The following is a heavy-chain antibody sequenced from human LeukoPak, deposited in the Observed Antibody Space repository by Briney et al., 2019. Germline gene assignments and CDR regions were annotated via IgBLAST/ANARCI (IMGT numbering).Heavy chain of an antibody. D-gene: IGHD6-19*01. CDR1: GFTFSNYV. V-gene: IGHV3-23*01. CDR2: ISQTGENT. J-gene: IGHJ4*02. CDR3: AKHIGDSGFDY. Sequence: GGSLRLSCAPSGFTFSNYVMSWVRQAPGKGLEWVSAISQTGENTYYVDSVKGRFTISRDNSKTTLYLQMNSLRAEDTAVYYCAKHIGDSGFDYWGQGALVTVSS.